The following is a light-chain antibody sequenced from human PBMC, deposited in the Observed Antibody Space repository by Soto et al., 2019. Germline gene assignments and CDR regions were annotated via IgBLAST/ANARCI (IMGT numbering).Light chain of an antibody. Sequence: DIQMTQSPSSLSAAVGDRVTITCRASQDISNYLAWYQQKPGKVPKLLIYAASTLQTGVQSRFSGSGSGTVFTRTINSLQPEDVATYYCQKYNSAPNTFGRGTRLEIK. CDR3: QKYNSAPNT. CDR1: QDISNY. CDR2: AAS. J-gene: IGKJ2*01. V-gene: IGKV1-27*01.